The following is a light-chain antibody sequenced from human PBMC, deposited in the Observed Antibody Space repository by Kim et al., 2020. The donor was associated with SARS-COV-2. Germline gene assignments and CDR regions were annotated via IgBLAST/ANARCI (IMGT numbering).Light chain of an antibody. CDR3: SSYTSSGTLV. J-gene: IGLJ1*01. Sequence: GQSITSSCSGSINVMGNYKYVSWYQQYPGKDPKLILYDVGNRPSGISNRFSGSKSGITASLTISGLQAEDEADYFCSSYTSSGTLVFGTGTKVTVL. CDR1: INVMGNYKY. CDR2: DVG. V-gene: IGLV2-14*03.